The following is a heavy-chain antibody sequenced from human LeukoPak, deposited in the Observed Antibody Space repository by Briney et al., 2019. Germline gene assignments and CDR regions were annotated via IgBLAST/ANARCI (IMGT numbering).Heavy chain of an antibody. J-gene: IGHJ5*02. CDR1: KYSFTSYW. Sequence: GESLKISCKGSKYSFTSYWIGWVRQMPGKGLEWMGIIYPGDSDTRYSPSFQGQVTISADKSISTAYLQWSSLKASDTAMYYCARCPTNSWELQNWFDPWGQGTLVTVSS. CDR3: ARCPTNSWELQNWFDP. V-gene: IGHV5-51*01. CDR2: IYPGDSDT. D-gene: IGHD1-26*01.